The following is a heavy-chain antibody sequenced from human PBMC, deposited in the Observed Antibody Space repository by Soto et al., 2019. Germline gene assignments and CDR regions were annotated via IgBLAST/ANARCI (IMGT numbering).Heavy chain of an antibody. CDR2: INYSGET. Sequence: SETLSLTCTVFGASISRGGYYWGWIRHHPEKGLEWIAYINYSGETFYNPSLRSRISISSDKSKNQFTLRLSPVTATDTAVYYCARTRVGASSPSDLWGQGTRVTVSS. V-gene: IGHV4-31*02. J-gene: IGHJ4*02. D-gene: IGHD1-26*01. CDR1: GASISRGGYY. CDR3: ARTRVGASSPSDL.